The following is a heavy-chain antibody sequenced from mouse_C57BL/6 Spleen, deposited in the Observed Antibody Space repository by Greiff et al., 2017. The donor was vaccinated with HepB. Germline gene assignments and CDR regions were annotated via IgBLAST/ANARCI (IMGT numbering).Heavy chain of an antibody. CDR3: ARRGGYYGYFDV. D-gene: IGHD1-1*02. J-gene: IGHJ1*03. V-gene: IGHV1-18*01. CDR1: GYTFTDYY. Sequence: EVQLQQSGPELVKPGASVKIPCKASGYTFTDYYMDWVKQSHGKSLEWIGDIIPNNGGTIYNQKFKDKATLTVDKSSSTAYMGLRSLTSEDNAVYYCARRGGYYGYFDVWGTGTTVTVSS. CDR2: IIPNNGGT.